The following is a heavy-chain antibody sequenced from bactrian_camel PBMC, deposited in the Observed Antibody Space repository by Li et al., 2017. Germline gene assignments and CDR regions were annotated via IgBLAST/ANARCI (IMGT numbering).Heavy chain of an antibody. CDR1: QYTSRRAAC. V-gene: IGHV3S53*01. Sequence: HVQLVESGGGSVQAGGSLRLSCAASQYTSRRAACMGWFRQALGKEREGVAAIDSDGSTSYADSLKGRFTISKDNAKNKMYLQMDSLKPEDTAVYYCAADQVAPFDAGDDVCYWGQGTQVTVS. D-gene: IGHD1*01. CDR2: IDSDGST. CDR3: AADQVAPFDAGDDVCY. J-gene: IGHJ4*01.